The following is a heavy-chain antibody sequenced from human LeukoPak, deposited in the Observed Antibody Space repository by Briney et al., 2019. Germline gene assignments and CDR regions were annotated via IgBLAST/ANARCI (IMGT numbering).Heavy chain of an antibody. Sequence: GASVKVSCKASGYTFTSYAMNWGRQAPGQGLEWMGWINTNTGNPTYAQGFTGRFVFSLDTSVSTAYLQISSLKAEDTAVYYCARSPRSAYYYDSSAYWNFDPWGQGTLVTVSS. V-gene: IGHV7-4-1*02. CDR3: ARSPRSAYYYDSSAYWNFDP. CDR1: GYTFTSYA. J-gene: IGHJ5*02. CDR2: INTNTGNP. D-gene: IGHD3-22*01.